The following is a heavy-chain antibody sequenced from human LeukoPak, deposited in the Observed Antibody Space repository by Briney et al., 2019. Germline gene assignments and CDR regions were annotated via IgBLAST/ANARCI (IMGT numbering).Heavy chain of an antibody. CDR1: GGSISSYY. J-gene: IGHJ4*02. Sequence: SETLSLTCTVSGGSISSYYWGWIRQPAGKGLEWIGRIYTSGSTNYHPSLKSRVTMSIDTSKNQFSLKLSSVTAADTAVYYCARDCSSTSCYTASFDYWGQGTLVTVSS. D-gene: IGHD2-2*02. V-gene: IGHV4-4*07. CDR3: ARDCSSTSCYTASFDY. CDR2: IYTSGST.